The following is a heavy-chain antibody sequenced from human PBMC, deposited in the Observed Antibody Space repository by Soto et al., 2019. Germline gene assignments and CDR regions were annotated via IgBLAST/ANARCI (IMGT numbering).Heavy chain of an antibody. V-gene: IGHV1-18*04. D-gene: IGHD6-13*01. J-gene: IGHJ4*02. CDR2: ISPYNDNR. CDR3: ARDRIAAAGPFDY. CDR1: GYTFSSFG. Sequence: ASVKVSCKTSGYTFSSFGISWVRQAPGQGLEWMGWISPYNDNRNYAQNLQGRVTMTTDTSTSTAYMELRSLRSDDTAMYYCARDRIAAAGPFDYWGQGTLVTAPQ.